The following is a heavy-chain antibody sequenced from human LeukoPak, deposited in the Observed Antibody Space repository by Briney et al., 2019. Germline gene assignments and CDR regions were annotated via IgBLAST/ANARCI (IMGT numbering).Heavy chain of an antibody. D-gene: IGHD5/OR15-5a*01. CDR2: VHDTGST. V-gene: IGHV4-59*01. CDR1: GSSIRRLY. Sequence: SETLSLTCTVSGSSIRRLYWSWLRQPPGKGLQWIGYVHDTGSTNYSPSLKSRVTISLDTSKNQLSLNLSSVTAADTAVYYCARVQYSESTMSFHSWGQGTLVTVSS. J-gene: IGHJ5*02. CDR3: ARVQYSESTMSFHS.